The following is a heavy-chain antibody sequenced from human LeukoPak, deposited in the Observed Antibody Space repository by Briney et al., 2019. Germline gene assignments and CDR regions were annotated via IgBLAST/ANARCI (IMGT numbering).Heavy chain of an antibody. Sequence: SETLSLTCAVYGGSFSGYYWSWIRQPPGKGLEWIGEINHSGSTNYNPSLKSRVTISVDTSKNQFSLKLSSVTAADTAVYYCARGGHFDWSRLYYFDYWGQGTLVTVSS. D-gene: IGHD3-9*01. CDR3: ARGGHFDWSRLYYFDY. CDR2: INHSGST. J-gene: IGHJ4*02. CDR1: GGSFSGYY. V-gene: IGHV4-34*01.